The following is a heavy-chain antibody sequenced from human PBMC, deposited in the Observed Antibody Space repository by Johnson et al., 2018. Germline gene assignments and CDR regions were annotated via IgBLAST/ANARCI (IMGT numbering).Heavy chain of an antibody. Sequence: VQLVQSGGGLVQPGRSLRLSCAASGFTFDNYGMHWVRQAPGKGLEWVSGISGSGGSTYYADSVKGRFTIARDNSKNTLYLQVSSLRGEDTAVYYWGKQGGSNYWCVQHWGQGTLVTVSA. CDR1: GFTFDNYG. CDR2: ISGSGGST. V-gene: IGHV3-23*04. D-gene: IGHD2-8*02. CDR3: GKQGGSNYWCVQH. J-gene: IGHJ1*01.